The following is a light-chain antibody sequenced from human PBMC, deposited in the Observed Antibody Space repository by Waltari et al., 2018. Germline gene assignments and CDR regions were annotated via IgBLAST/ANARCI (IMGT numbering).Light chain of an antibody. Sequence: AIRITQSPSSLSASTGDRVTITCRASQGISSYLAWDQQKPGKAPKVLIDAASTLQSGVPSRFSGSGSGTDFTLTISCLQSEDFAIYYCQQYYSNPATFGQGTKVEIK. CDR2: AAS. CDR3: QQYYSNPAT. CDR1: QGISSY. J-gene: IGKJ1*01. V-gene: IGKV1-8*01.